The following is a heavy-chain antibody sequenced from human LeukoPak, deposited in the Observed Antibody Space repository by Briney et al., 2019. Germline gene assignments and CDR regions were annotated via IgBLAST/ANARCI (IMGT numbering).Heavy chain of an antibody. D-gene: IGHD1-1*01. V-gene: IGHV4-38-2*02. CDR3: ASTRHYYYYYMDV. J-gene: IGHJ6*03. CDR2: IYHSGST. CDR1: GYSISSGYY. Sequence: SETLSLTCTVSGYSISSGYYWGWIRQPPGKGLEWIGSIYHSGSTYYNPSLKSRVTISVDTSKNQFSLKLSSVTAADTAVYYCASTRHYYYYYMDVWGKGTTVTVSS.